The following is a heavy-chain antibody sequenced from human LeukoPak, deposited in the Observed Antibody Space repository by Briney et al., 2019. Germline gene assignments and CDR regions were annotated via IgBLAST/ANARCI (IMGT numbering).Heavy chain of an antibody. J-gene: IGHJ4*02. CDR3: ARVGDGVEMATIFDY. V-gene: IGHV3-53*01. CDR1: GLTVSKNY. Sequence: GGSLRLSCAASGLTVSKNYMSWVRQAPGKGLESVSVIYSGGSTYYADSVRGRFIISRDNSKNTLYLQMNSLRVEDTAVYYCARVGDGVEMATIFDYWGQGTLVTVSS. D-gene: IGHD5-24*01. CDR2: IYSGGST.